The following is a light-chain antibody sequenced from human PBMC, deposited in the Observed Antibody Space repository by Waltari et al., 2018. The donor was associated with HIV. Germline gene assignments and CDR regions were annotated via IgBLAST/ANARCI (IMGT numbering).Light chain of an antibody. Sequence: DIQLTQSPASLSASVGDRVTITCRASQAISNSIAWYQQRPGKDPRLLLFAASRLETGVTSRFIGSGSGTFFTLTITSLQPGDFATYYCQQYYSTTTWTFGQGTRVE. V-gene: IGKV1-NL1*01. CDR1: QAISNS. CDR3: QQYYSTTTWT. J-gene: IGKJ1*01. CDR2: AAS.